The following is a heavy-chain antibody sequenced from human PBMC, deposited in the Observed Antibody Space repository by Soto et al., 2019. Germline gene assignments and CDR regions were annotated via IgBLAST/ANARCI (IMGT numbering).Heavy chain of an antibody. CDR3: ARTEYSSSSYWFDP. Sequence: GSVKVSCKASGYTFTSYGISWVRQAPGQGLEWMGWISAYNGNTNYAQKLQGRVTMTTDTSTSTAYMELRSLRSDDTAVYYCARTEYSSSSYWFDPWGQGTLVTSPQ. J-gene: IGHJ5*02. CDR1: GYTFTSYG. D-gene: IGHD6-6*01. CDR2: ISAYNGNT. V-gene: IGHV1-18*04.